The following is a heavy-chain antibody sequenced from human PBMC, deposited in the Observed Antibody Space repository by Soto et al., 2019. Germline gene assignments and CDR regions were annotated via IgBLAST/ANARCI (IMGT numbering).Heavy chain of an antibody. Sequence: SLRLSCAASGFTFSDHYMDWVRQAPGKGLEWVGRTRNKANSYTTEYAASVKGRFTISRDDSKNSLYLQMNSLKTEDTAVYYCARDDHDYGDYVWVYWGQGTLVTVSS. CDR2: TRNKANSYTT. D-gene: IGHD4-17*01. J-gene: IGHJ4*02. CDR1: GFTFSDHY. V-gene: IGHV3-72*01. CDR3: ARDDHDYGDYVWVY.